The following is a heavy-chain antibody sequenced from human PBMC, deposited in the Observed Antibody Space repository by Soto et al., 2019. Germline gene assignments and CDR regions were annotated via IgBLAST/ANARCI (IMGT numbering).Heavy chain of an antibody. CDR3: ARGFSSGWAFNYYYYYGMDV. J-gene: IGHJ6*02. CDR2: INHSGST. D-gene: IGHD6-19*01. CDR1: GGSFSGYY. V-gene: IGHV4-34*01. Sequence: PSETLSLTCAVYGGSFSGYYWSWIRQPPGKGLEWSGEINHSGSTNYNPSLKSRVTISVDTSKNQFSLKLSSVTAADTAVYYCARGFSSGWAFNYYYYYGMDVWGQGTTVTVSS.